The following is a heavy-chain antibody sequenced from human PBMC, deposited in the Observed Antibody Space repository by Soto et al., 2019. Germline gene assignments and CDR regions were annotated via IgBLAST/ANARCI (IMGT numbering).Heavy chain of an antibody. CDR2: IYSDGST. CDR3: ARDRDSSNWFGY. Sequence: XXSLRLSCAASGFTFSSYDMHWVPQATGKGLEWVSVIYSDGSTYYADSVKGRFTISRDNSKNTLYLQMNSMRAEDTALYYCARDRDSSNWFGYWGQGTLVTVSS. J-gene: IGHJ5*01. D-gene: IGHD6-13*01. V-gene: IGHV3-66*01. CDR1: GFTFSSYD.